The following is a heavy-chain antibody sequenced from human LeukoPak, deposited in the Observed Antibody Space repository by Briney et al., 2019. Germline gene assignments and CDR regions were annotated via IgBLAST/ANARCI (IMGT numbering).Heavy chain of an antibody. CDR3: ARFRGSYSYFDY. CDR1: GFTFDSYS. CDR2: ISTSGSSK. J-gene: IGHJ4*02. D-gene: IGHD1-26*01. Sequence: GGSLRLSCAASGFTFDSYSTNWVRQAPGKGLEWVSHISTSGSSKYYAESVKGRFAISRDNAKNSLFLQMNSLRDEDTAVYYCARFRGSYSYFDYWGQGTLVTVSS. V-gene: IGHV3-48*02.